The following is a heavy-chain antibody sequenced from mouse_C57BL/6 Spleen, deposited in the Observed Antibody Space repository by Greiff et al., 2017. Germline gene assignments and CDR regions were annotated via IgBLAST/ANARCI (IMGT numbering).Heavy chain of an antibody. CDR1: GFTFSDYY. CDR2: INYDGSST. CDR3: ARRDYGSSFDY. D-gene: IGHD1-1*01. Sequence: EVQVVESEGGLVQPGSSMKLSCTASGFTFSDYYMAWVRQVPEKGLEWVANINYDGSSTYYLDSLKSRFIISRDNAKNILYLQMSSLKSEDTATYYCARRDYGSSFDYWGQGTTLTVSS. J-gene: IGHJ2*01. V-gene: IGHV5-16*01.